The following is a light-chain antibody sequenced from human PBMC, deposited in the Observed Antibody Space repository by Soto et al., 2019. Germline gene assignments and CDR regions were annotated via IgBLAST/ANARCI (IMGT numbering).Light chain of an antibody. CDR2: DVT. V-gene: IGLV2-14*03. CDR1: CTDVGGHYY. J-gene: IGLJ2*01. Sequence: QSVLTQPASVSGSPGQSITISCTGTCTDVGGHYYVSWYQQHPGKAPKLIIYDVTDRPSGVSHRFSGSKSGNTASLTISGLQAEDEADYYCTSYTSTNSYVAVGGGTKLTVL. CDR3: TSYTSTNSYVA.